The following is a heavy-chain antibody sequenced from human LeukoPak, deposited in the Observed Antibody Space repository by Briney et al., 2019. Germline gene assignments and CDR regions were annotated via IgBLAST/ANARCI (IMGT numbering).Heavy chain of an antibody. V-gene: IGHV4-39*01. D-gene: IGHD3-10*01. J-gene: IGHJ4*02. CDR2: IFFGGTT. CDR3: ARQPYGELPRLDH. Sequence: SETLSLTCSVSGGSISSNSYYWGWIRQPPGKGLEWIGSIFFGGTTYYNPSLKSRVTMSVDTSKNQFSLRLSSVTATDTAVYFCARQPYGELPRLDHWGQGTQVTVSS. CDR1: GGSISSNSYY.